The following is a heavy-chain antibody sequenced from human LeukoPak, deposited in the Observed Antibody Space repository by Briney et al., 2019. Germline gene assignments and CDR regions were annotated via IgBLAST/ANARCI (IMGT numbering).Heavy chain of an antibody. V-gene: IGHV6-1*01. J-gene: IGHJ4*02. CDR2: AYYRSKWSN. D-gene: IGHD2-2*01. CDR3: ARLVGDQVVY. CDR1: GDTVSNNRAA. Sequence: SQTLSLTCPICGDTVSNNRAAWNWITQSPSRGLEWLGRAYYRSKWSNDYALSVRSRITINPDTSKNQFSLQLKFVTPEDTAVYYCARLVGDQVVYWGQGTLVTVSS.